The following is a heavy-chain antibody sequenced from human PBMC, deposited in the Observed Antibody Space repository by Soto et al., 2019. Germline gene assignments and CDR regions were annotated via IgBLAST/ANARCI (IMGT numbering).Heavy chain of an antibody. D-gene: IGHD2-15*01. V-gene: IGHV4-4*02. CDR2: IYHSGST. CDR3: ARGGREGVAEPDWYFDL. Sequence: QVQLQESGPGLVKPSGTLSLTCAVSSGSISSSNWWSWVRQPPGKGLEWIGEIYHSGSTNYNPSLRRRVTISVDRSKNQCSLKLSSVNAADTAVYYCARGGREGVAEPDWYFDLWVRGTLVTVSS. J-gene: IGHJ2*01. CDR1: SGSISSSNW.